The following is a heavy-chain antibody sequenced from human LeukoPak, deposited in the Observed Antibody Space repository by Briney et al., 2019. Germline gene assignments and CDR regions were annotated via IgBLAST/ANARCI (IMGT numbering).Heavy chain of an antibody. CDR2: ISSSSSYI. Sequence: GGSLRLSCAASGFTFSDYTMNWVRQAPGKGLEWVSSISSSSSYIYYADSVKGRFTISRDNAKNSLFLQMNSLRAEDTAVYYCARVKDTAMGEIDYWGQGTLVTVSS. V-gene: IGHV3-21*01. CDR1: GFTFSDYT. CDR3: ARVKDTAMGEIDY. D-gene: IGHD5-18*01. J-gene: IGHJ4*02.